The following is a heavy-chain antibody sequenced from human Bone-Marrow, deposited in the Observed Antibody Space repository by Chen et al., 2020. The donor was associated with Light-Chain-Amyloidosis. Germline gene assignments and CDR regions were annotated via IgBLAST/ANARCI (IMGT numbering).Heavy chain of an antibody. D-gene: IGHD2-2*01. CDR2: INTDGSST. J-gene: IGHJ3*02. Sequence: EVQLVESGGGLVQPGGSLRLSCLASGFPFSSYWMHWVRQAPGKGLVWVSRINTDGSSTSYADSVKGRFTISRDNAKNTLFLQMSSLRADDTAVYYCARDSDCRSTSCYPLGTFDIWGQGTMVTVSS. CDR3: ARDSDCRSTSCYPLGTFDI. CDR1: GFPFSSYW. V-gene: IGHV3-74*01.